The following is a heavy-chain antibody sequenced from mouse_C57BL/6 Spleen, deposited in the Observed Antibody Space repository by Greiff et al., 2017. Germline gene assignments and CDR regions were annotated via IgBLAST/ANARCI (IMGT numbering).Heavy chain of an antibody. CDR3: ARSRLCGSWFAY. V-gene: IGHV1-81*01. J-gene: IGHJ3*01. Sequence: VQLQQSGAALARPGASVQLSCKASGYTFPSYGLSWLKQRTGQGLEWIGESYPRSANTYYNETFRGKATPTAGKSSSTAYMELRSLTSEDSAVYFCARSRLCGSWFAYWGKGTLVTVSA. CDR1: GYTFPSYG. CDR2: SYPRSANT.